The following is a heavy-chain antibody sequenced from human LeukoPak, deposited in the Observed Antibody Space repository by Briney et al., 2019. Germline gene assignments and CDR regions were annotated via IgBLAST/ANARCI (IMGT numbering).Heavy chain of an antibody. D-gene: IGHD3-22*01. CDR2: IIPIFGTA. Sequence: SVKVSCKASGGTFSSYAISWVRQAPGQGLEWMGGIIPIFGTASYAQKFQGRVTITADESTSTAYMELSSLRSEDTAVYYCARGPPYYYDSSGYYPYWGQGTLVTVSS. J-gene: IGHJ4*02. CDR1: GGTFSSYA. V-gene: IGHV1-69*13. CDR3: ARGPPYYYDSSGYYPY.